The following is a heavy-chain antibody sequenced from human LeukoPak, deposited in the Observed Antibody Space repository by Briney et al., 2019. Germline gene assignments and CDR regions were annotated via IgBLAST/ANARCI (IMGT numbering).Heavy chain of an antibody. CDR2: IYYSGST. CDR3: ARYGDYVGYFDY. D-gene: IGHD4-17*01. V-gene: IGHV4-39*01. J-gene: IGHJ4*02. CDR1: GGSISSSSYY. Sequence: PSVTLSLTCTVSGGSISSSSYYWGWIRQPPGKGLEWIGSIYYSGSTYYNPSLKSRVTMSVDTSKNQLSLKLSSVTAADTAVYYCARYGDYVGYFDYWGQGTLVTVSS.